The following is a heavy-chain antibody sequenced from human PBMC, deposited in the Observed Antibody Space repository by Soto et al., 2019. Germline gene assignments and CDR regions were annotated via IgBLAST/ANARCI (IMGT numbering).Heavy chain of an antibody. D-gene: IGHD6-13*01. CDR1: GDSIHNSW. Sequence: ETLSLTCTVSGDSIHNSWWSWIRQPPGKALEWIAHFYYRGDTNYNPSLNSRVTISGDMSKNQLSLRLASVTAADTAVYYCARHGVSNDYWGQGILVTVSS. CDR2: FYYRGDT. CDR3: ARHGVSNDY. J-gene: IGHJ4*02. V-gene: IGHV4-59*08.